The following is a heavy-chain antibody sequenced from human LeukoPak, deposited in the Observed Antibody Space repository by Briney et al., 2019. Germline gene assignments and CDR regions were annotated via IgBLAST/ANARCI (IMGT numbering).Heavy chain of an antibody. CDR2: IYYSGST. CDR3: ARHDRNSGRYYDFDY. V-gene: IGHV4-59*08. Sequence: ASETLSLTCTVSGGSISSYYWSWIRQPPGKGLEWIGYIYYSGSTNYNPSLKSRVTISVDTSKNQFSLKLSSVTAADTALYYCARHDRNSGRYYDFDYWGPGTLVTVSS. D-gene: IGHD1-26*01. J-gene: IGHJ4*02. CDR1: GGSISSYY.